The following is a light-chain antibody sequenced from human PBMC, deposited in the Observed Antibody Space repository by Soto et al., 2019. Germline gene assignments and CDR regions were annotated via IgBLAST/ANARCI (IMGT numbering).Light chain of an antibody. CDR2: DVY. CDR1: SSDVGGYNS. Sequence: QSALTQPASVSGSPGQSITISCAGTSSDVGGYNSVSWYQQYPGKAPKVLIYDVYNRPSGVSNRFSGSKSGNTASLTISGLQADDEADYYCASYTSATTRLFGTWTKVTVL. CDR3: ASYTSATTRL. J-gene: IGLJ1*01. V-gene: IGLV2-14*03.